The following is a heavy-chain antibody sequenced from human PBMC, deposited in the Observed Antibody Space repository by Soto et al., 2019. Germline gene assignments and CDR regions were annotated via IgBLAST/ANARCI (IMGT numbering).Heavy chain of an antibody. CDR2: ITSDTKTI. CDR3: ARSLEGHFDY. J-gene: IGHJ4*02. CDR1: GFTFSVYS. V-gene: IGHV3-48*02. D-gene: IGHD1-1*01. Sequence: EVQLVESGGDLVQREGSLRLSCVASGFTFSVYSMNWVRQAQGKGLEWFSYITSDTKTIKYADSVKGRFTITRDNAKNSVYLQMNSLRDEDTAVYYCARSLEGHFDYWGQGTVVTVSS.